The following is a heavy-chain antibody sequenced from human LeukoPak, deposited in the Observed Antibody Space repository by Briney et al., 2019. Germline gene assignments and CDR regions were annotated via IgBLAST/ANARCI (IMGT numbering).Heavy chain of an antibody. CDR1: GFTFDDYA. CDR2: ISWNSGSI. Sequence: GGSLRLSCAASGFTFDDYAMHWVRQAPGKGLEWVSGISWNSGSIGYADSVKGRFTISRDNAKNSLYLQMNSLRAEDTALYYCAHIAVAGTFFDSWGQGTLVTVPS. CDR3: AHIAVAGTFFDS. J-gene: IGHJ4*02. V-gene: IGHV3-9*01. D-gene: IGHD6-19*01.